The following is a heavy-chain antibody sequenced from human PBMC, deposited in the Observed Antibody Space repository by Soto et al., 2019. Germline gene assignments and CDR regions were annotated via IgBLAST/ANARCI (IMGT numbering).Heavy chain of an antibody. CDR3: ASEYCSGGSCYYLLDY. J-gene: IGHJ4*02. V-gene: IGHV1-46*03. D-gene: IGHD2-15*01. CDR1: GYTFTSYY. CDR2: INPSGGST. Sequence: ASVKVSCKASGYTFTSYYMHWVRQAPGQGLEWMGIINPSGGSTSYAQKFQGRVTMTRDTSTSTVYMELSSLRSEDTAVYYCASEYCSGGSCYYLLDYWGQGTLVTVSS.